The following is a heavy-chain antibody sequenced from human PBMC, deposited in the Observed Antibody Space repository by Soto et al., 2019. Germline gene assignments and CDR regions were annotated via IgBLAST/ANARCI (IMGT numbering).Heavy chain of an antibody. CDR2: ISAASTAT. CDR3: AKAIHASGYDY. V-gene: IGHV3-23*01. CDR1: GFSFSTYT. J-gene: IGHJ4*02. Sequence: GGSLRLSCAASGFSFSTYTMGWVRQAPGKGLEWVSDISAASTATYYADSVTGRFTVSRDNSKNALFLQMHSLRAEDTATYFCAKAIHASGYDYWGQGTMVTVSS. D-gene: IGHD6-25*01.